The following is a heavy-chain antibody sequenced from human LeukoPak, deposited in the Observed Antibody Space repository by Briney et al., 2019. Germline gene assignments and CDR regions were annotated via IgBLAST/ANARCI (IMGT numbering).Heavy chain of an antibody. CDR3: ARDYGGNYWFFDL. CDR1: GFTVSSNY. Sequence: PGGSLRLSCAASGFTVSSNYMSWVRQAPGKGLEWVSLIFSGGNTYYADSVKGRFTISRHNSGNTLYLQMNSLRAEDTAVYYCARDYGGNYWFFDLWGRGTLVTVSS. V-gene: IGHV3-53*04. CDR2: IFSGGNT. D-gene: IGHD4-23*01. J-gene: IGHJ2*01.